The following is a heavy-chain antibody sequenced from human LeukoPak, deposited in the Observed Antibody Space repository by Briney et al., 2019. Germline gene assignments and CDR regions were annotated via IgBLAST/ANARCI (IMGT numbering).Heavy chain of an antibody. J-gene: IGHJ4*02. V-gene: IGHV3-30*02. CDR3: AALHTGTFVDY. Sequence: GGSLRLSCAASGFSFSGYGMHWVRQVPGKGLEWVAFIRYDGSTKFYTDSVKGRFAISRNNSKNTLSLQMNSLRTEDTAVYYCAALHTGTFVDYWGQGTLVTVSS. D-gene: IGHD4-17*01. CDR2: IRYDGSTK. CDR1: GFSFSGYG.